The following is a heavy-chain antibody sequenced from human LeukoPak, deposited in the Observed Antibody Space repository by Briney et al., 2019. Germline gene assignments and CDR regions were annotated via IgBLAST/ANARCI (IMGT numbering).Heavy chain of an antibody. Sequence: SETLSLTCTVSLDSTTSNFWSWVRQTPGKGLEWIGEIHRSGSTNYNPSLQSRVTISIDRSKNQIALELSSVTAADTAVYYCAREVVGGFSPGAYWGQGTLVTVSS. D-gene: IGHD3-10*01. CDR2: IHRSGST. CDR1: LDSTTSNF. J-gene: IGHJ4*02. CDR3: AREVVGGFSPGAY. V-gene: IGHV4-4*02.